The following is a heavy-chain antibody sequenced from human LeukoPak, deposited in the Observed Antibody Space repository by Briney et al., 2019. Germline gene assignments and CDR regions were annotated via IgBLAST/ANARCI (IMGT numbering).Heavy chain of an antibody. CDR3: ASGVDYGDYNGY. V-gene: IGHV3-74*01. CDR1: GFTFSSYW. J-gene: IGHJ4*02. D-gene: IGHD4-17*01. Sequence: GGSLRLSCAAFGFTFSSYWMHWVRQAPGKGLVWVSRINSDGSSTSYADSVKGRFTISRDNAKNTLYLQMNSLRAEDTAVYYCASGVDYGDYNGYWGQGTLVTVSS. CDR2: INSDGSST.